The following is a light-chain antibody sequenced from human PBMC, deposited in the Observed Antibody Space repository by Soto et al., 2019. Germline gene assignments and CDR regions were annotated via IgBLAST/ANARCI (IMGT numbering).Light chain of an antibody. CDR1: SSDVGSYNL. V-gene: IGLV2-23*01. J-gene: IGLJ1*01. Sequence: QSALTQPASVSGSPGQSITISCTGTSSDVGSYNLVSWYQQHAGKAPKLMSYEGSKRPSGVSSRFSGSKSGNTASLTISGLQAEDEADYYCCSYAGSSTFYVFGIGTKVTVL. CDR3: CSYAGSSTFYV. CDR2: EGS.